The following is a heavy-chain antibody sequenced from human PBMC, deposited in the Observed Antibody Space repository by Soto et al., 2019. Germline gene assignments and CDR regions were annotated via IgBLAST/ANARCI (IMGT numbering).Heavy chain of an antibody. J-gene: IGHJ3*02. D-gene: IGHD3-22*01. Sequence: EVQLVESGGGLVQPGGSLRLSCAASGFTLSDHYMDWLRQAPGKGLEWVGRTRDKTKRDTTEYAASVKGRFIVSRDDSKNSLYLQMNSLKTEDTAVYFCARAYYVSGHYAFDIWGQGTMVTVSS. CDR3: ARAYYVSGHYAFDI. V-gene: IGHV3-72*01. CDR2: TRDKTKRDTT. CDR1: GFTLSDHY.